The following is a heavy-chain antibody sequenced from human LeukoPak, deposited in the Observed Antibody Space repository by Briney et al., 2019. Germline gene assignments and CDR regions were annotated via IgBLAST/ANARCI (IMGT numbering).Heavy chain of an antibody. CDR3: ARLLGTVTTYEY. CDR2: IRPDGSEE. D-gene: IGHD1-7*01. Sequence: GGSLRLSCAASGFTFSSHWMSWVCQAPGKGLERVASIRPDGSEEYYMDSVRGRFTISRDNAKNSLYLQMNSLRAEDTAVYYCARLLGTVTTYEYWGEGTLVTVSS. J-gene: IGHJ4*02. CDR1: GFTFSSHW. V-gene: IGHV3-7*01.